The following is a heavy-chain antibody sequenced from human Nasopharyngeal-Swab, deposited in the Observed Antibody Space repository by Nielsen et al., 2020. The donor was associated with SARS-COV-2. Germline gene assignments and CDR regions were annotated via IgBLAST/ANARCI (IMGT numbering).Heavy chain of an antibody. CDR3: ARVGNSGYCSGGSCYSLNY. CDR2: INPNSGGT. J-gene: IGHJ4*02. CDR1: GYTFTGYY. Sequence: ASVKVSCKASGYTFTGYYMHWVRQAPVQGLEWMGRINPNSGGTNYAQKFQGRVTMTRDTSISTAYMELSRLRSDDTAVYYCARVGNSGYCSGGSCYSLNYWGQGTLVTVSS. D-gene: IGHD2-15*01. V-gene: IGHV1-2*06.